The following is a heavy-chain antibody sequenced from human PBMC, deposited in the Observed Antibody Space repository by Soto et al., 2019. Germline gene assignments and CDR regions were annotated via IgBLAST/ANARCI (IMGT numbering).Heavy chain of an antibody. V-gene: IGHV3-15*01. CDR3: SHGYYQYFES. CDR2: IKSKNDGGTV. D-gene: IGHD5-18*01. CDR1: GFTVSRKY. J-gene: IGHJ4*02. Sequence: PGGSLRLSCAASGFTVSRKYITWVRQAPGKGPEWVGRIKSKNDGGTVEYAAPVKDRFTISRDDSENTLYLQMNSLKSEDTAVYYCSHGYYQYFESWGQGTLVTVSS.